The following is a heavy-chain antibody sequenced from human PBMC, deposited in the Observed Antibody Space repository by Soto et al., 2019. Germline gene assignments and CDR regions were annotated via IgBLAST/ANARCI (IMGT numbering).Heavy chain of an antibody. V-gene: IGHV4-31*03. J-gene: IGHJ4*02. CDR3: ARGRGYSYGPYYFDY. CDR2: IYYSGTT. D-gene: IGHD5-18*01. Sequence: SETLSLTCTVSGGSISSEGYYWSWFRQLPGKGLEWIGDIYYSGTTYHNPSLRSRLTISGDASKNQFSLKLSSVTAADAALYYCARGRGYSYGPYYFDYWGQGTLVTVSS. CDR1: GGSISSEGYY.